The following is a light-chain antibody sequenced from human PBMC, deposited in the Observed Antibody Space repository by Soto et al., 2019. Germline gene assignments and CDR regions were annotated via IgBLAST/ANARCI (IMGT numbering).Light chain of an antibody. J-gene: IGKJ4*01. CDR2: AAS. CDR3: QQLNSYLSLT. Sequence: DIRLTQSPSFLSASVGDRVTITCRASQGISSYLAWYQQKPGKAPKLLIYAASTLQSGVPSRFSGSGSGTEFTLTISSLQPEDFATYYCQQLNSYLSLTFGGGTKVEIK. CDR1: QGISSY. V-gene: IGKV1-9*01.